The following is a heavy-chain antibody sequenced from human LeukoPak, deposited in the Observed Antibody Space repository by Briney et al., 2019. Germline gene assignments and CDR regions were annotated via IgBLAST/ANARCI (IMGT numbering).Heavy chain of an antibody. Sequence: GGSLRLSCAASGFTFSSYGMHWVRQAPRKGLEWVAVISYDGSNKYYADSVKGRFTISRDNSKNTLYLQMNSLRAEDTAVYYCAKDILTGYTLFDYWGQGTLVTVSS. CDR2: ISYDGSNK. J-gene: IGHJ4*02. CDR1: GFTFSSYG. CDR3: AKDILTGYTLFDY. V-gene: IGHV3-30*18. D-gene: IGHD3-9*01.